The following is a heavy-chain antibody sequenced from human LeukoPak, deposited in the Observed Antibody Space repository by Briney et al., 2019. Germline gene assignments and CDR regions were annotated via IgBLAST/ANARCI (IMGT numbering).Heavy chain of an antibody. D-gene: IGHD3-10*02. CDR2: ISSSSSYI. J-gene: IGHJ6*02. CDR1: GFTFSSYS. Sequence: GGSLRLSCAASGFTFSSYSMNWVRQAPGKGLEWVSSISSSSSYIHYADSVKGRFTISRDNAKNSLYLQMNSLRAEDTAVYYCARDGWSGRHYYGMDVWGQGTTVTVSS. V-gene: IGHV3-21*01. CDR3: ARDGWSGRHYYGMDV.